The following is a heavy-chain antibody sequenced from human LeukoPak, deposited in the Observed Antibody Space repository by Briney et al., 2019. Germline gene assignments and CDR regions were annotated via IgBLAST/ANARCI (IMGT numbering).Heavy chain of an antibody. Sequence: GGSLRLSCAASGFTFSSYSMNWVRQAPGKGLEWVSSISSSSSYIYYADSVKGRFTISRDNAKNSLYLQMNSLRAEDTAVYYCAVHIVVVTATTPHYWGQGTLVTVSS. CDR1: GFTFSSYS. V-gene: IGHV3-21*01. D-gene: IGHD2-21*02. J-gene: IGHJ4*02. CDR3: AVHIVVVTATTPHY. CDR2: ISSSSSYI.